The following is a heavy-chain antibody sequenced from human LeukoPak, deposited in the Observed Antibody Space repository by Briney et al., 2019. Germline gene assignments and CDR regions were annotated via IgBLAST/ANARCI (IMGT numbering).Heavy chain of an antibody. CDR2: IYYSGST. Sequence: SETLSLTCTVSGGSISSYYWSWIRQPAGKGLEWIGYIYYSGSTNYNPSLKSRVTISVDTSKNQFSLKLSSVTAADTAVYYCARASYGSGSYYPFDYWGQGTLVTVSS. CDR3: ARASYGSGSYYPFDY. V-gene: IGHV4-59*01. D-gene: IGHD3-10*01. CDR1: GGSISSYY. J-gene: IGHJ4*02.